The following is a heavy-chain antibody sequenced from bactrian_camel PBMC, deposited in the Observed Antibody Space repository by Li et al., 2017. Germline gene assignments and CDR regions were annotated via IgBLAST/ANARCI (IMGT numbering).Heavy chain of an antibody. J-gene: IGHJ4*01. V-gene: IGHV3S9*01. D-gene: IGHD3*01. CDR2: IDSDGRK. CDR1: GYKYRSGC. Sequence: HVQLVESGGGLVQPGGSLRLSCAADGYKYRSGCLGWFRQAPGKVREGVAGIDSDGRKTYADSVKGRFTIAQDNAKNTVTLQMNDLKPEDTAVYYCAFDGWVEHEGRCGSGNQGTQVTVS.